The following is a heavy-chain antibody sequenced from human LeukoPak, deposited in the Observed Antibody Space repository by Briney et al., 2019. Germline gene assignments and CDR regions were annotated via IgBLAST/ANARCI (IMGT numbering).Heavy chain of an antibody. CDR3: ARGRPHGNDY. J-gene: IGHJ4*02. Sequence: GGSLRLSCAASGFTFSSYALSWVRQVPGKGLEWVSGISGSGGTTHYADSVKGRFSISRDNSKNTLYLQMNSLRVEDTAVYYCARGRPHGNDYWGQGTLVTVSS. D-gene: IGHD4-23*01. CDR1: GFTFSSYA. CDR2: ISGSGGTT. V-gene: IGHV3-23*01.